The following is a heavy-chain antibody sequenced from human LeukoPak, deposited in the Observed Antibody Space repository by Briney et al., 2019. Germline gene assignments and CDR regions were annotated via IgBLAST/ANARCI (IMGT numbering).Heavy chain of an antibody. D-gene: IGHD5-18*01. V-gene: IGHV3-21*01. Sequence: GGPQRLPCAPSGFTFSIYSINWVRQAPGKALEGVSSISSSSSYIYYGDSVKGRFTISRDTAKNSLSPQMNSLRGEHTAVYYSARGPKADTAMVTQVLPQNYYMDVWGKGTTVTVSS. CDR2: ISSSSSYI. CDR1: GFTFSIYS. J-gene: IGHJ6*03. CDR3: ARGPKADTAMVTQVLPQNYYMDV.